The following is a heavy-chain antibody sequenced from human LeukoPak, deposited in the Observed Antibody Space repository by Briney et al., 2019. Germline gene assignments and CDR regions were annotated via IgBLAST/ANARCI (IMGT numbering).Heavy chain of an antibody. D-gene: IGHD6-13*01. CDR1: GYTFTGYY. V-gene: IGHV1-2*02. CDR3: ARVIAAAGTIPGRFAEYFQH. J-gene: IGHJ1*01. CDR2: INPNSGGT. Sequence: ASVKVSFKASGYTFTGYYMHWVRQAPGQGLEWMGWINPNSGGTNYAQKFQGRVTMTRDTSISTAYMELSRLRSDDTAVYYCARVIAAAGTIPGRFAEYFQHWGRGTLVTVSS.